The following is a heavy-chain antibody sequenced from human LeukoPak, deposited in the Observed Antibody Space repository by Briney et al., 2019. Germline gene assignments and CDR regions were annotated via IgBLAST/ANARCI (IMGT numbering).Heavy chain of an antibody. CDR3: ARDGKPSSTSLLTWFDP. J-gene: IGHJ5*02. Sequence: PSETLSLTCAVYGGSFSGYYWSWIRQPPGKGLEWIGEINHSGSTNYNPSLKSRVTISVDTSKNQFSLKLSSVTAADTAVYYCARDGKPSSTSLLTWFDPWGQGTLVTVSS. CDR1: GGSFSGYY. CDR2: INHSGST. V-gene: IGHV4-34*01. D-gene: IGHD2-2*01.